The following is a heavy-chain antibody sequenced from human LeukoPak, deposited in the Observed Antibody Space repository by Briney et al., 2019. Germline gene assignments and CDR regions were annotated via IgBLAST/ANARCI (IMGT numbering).Heavy chain of an antibody. D-gene: IGHD6-13*01. CDR1: GFTFSSYA. J-gene: IGHJ6*02. CDR2: ISWNSGSI. V-gene: IGHV3-9*01. CDR3: AKEVAAYYGMDV. Sequence: GGSLRLSCAASGFTFSSYAMHWVRQAPGKGLEWVSGISWNSGSIGYADSVKGRFTISRDNAKNSLYLQMNSLRAEDTALYYCAKEVAAYYGMDVWGQGTTVTVSS.